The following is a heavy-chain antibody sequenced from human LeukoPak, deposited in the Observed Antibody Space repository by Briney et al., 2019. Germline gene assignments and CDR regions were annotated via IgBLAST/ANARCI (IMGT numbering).Heavy chain of an antibody. CDR2: ISSSSSYI. CDR1: GFTFSSYS. D-gene: IGHD6-13*01. V-gene: IGHV3-21*01. Sequence: GGSLRLSCAASGFTFSSYSMNWVRQAPGKGLEWVSSISSSSSYIYYADSVKGRFTISRDNAKSSLYLQMNSLRAEDTAVYYCARRAYSSSWENDYWGQGTLVTVSS. CDR3: ARRAYSSSWENDY. J-gene: IGHJ4*02.